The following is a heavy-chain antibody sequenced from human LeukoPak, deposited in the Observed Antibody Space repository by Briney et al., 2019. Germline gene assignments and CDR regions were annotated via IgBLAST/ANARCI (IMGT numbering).Heavy chain of an antibody. V-gene: IGHV4-59*01. CDR1: ADSISSNY. CDR3: ATCRDEFGDYGFTS. J-gene: IGHJ5*02. D-gene: IGHD4-17*01. CDR2: IYNGVST. Sequence: SETLSLTCTVSADSISSNYWSWVRQPPGEGLGWVGYIYNGVSTKYNPSLKSRVTISVDTSKNLCSLKLTSVTAADTAVYYCATCRDEFGDYGFTSWGQGTLVTVSS.